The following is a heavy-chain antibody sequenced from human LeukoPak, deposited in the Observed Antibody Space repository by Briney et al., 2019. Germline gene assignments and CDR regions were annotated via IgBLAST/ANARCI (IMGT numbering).Heavy chain of an antibody. V-gene: IGHV4-34*01. D-gene: IGHD2-2*01. CDR1: GGSFSGYY. CDR3: ARGGSLGYCSSTSCYVSGYFDY. J-gene: IGHJ4*02. Sequence: SETLSLTCAVYGGSFSGYYWSWIRQPPGKGLEWIGEINHSGSTNYNPSLKSRVNISVDTSKNQFSLKLSSVTAADTAVYYCARGGSLGYCSSTSCYVSGYFDYWGQGTLVTVSS. CDR2: INHSGST.